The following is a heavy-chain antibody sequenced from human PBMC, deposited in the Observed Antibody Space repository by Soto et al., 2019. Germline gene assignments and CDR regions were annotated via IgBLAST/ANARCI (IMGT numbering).Heavy chain of an antibody. Sequence: ASVKVSCKASGYTFTSYDINWVRQATGQGLEWMGWMNPNSGNTGYAQKFQGRVTMTRNTSISTAYMGLSSLRSEDTAVYYCARGPGGSYRYYSYNGMAVWGKGTTSTVPS. D-gene: IGHD3-16*02. CDR1: GYTFTSYD. V-gene: IGHV1-8*01. CDR3: ARGPGGSYRYYSYNGMAV. CDR2: MNPNSGNT. J-gene: IGHJ6*04.